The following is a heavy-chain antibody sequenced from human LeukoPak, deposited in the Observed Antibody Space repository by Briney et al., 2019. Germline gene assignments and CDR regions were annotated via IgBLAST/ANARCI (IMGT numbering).Heavy chain of an antibody. J-gene: IGHJ5*02. D-gene: IGHD2-2*01. V-gene: IGHV3-74*01. CDR3: VRGALRDCSYTSCTRGNWFDP. CDR2: NNADGSGT. Sequence: GGSLRLSCAASGFTFSSHWMHWAPQAPEKGLVGVAHNNADGSGTYYAASVKGRFTISRDNAKNTLYLQMHSLTAEDTAVYYCVRGALRDCSYTSCTRGNWFDPWGQGTLVSVSS. CDR1: GFTFSSHW.